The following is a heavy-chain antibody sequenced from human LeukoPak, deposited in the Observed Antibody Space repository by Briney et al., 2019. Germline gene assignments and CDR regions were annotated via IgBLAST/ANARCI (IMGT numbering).Heavy chain of an antibody. Sequence: SETLSLTCSVSGYSIGSDYYWGWIRQPPGKGLEWIGSFYHSGSTYYNPSLKSRVTISVDTSKNQFSLKLSSVTAADTAVYYCARAQQQPYCYFYMDLWGKGTTVTVSS. CDR2: FYHSGST. CDR3: ARAQQQPYCYFYMDL. J-gene: IGHJ6*03. CDR1: GYSIGSDYY. D-gene: IGHD6-13*01. V-gene: IGHV4-38-2*02.